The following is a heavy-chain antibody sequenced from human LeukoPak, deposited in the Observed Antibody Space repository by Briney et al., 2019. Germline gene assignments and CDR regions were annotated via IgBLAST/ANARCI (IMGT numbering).Heavy chain of an antibody. D-gene: IGHD3-9*01. CDR2: IFYSGST. CDR3: ARTYYDILTGYHYGMDV. J-gene: IGHJ6*02. CDR1: GGSIRSYY. Sequence: SETLSLTCTVSGGSIRSYYWSWIRQPAGKGLEWIGYIFYSGSTNYNPSLKSRVTISVDTSKNQFSLKLSSVTAADTAVYYCARTYYDILTGYHYGMDVWGQGTTVTVSS. V-gene: IGHV4-59*08.